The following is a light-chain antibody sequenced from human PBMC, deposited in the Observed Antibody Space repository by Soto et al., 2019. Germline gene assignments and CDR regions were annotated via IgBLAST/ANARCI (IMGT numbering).Light chain of an antibody. CDR1: QSVSFY. CDR2: DTS. J-gene: IGKJ4*01. V-gene: IGKV3-11*01. CDR3: QQRNDWPLAT. Sequence: PGERATLSCRASQSVSFYLAWYQQKPGQAPRLLIYDTSKRAPGIPARFSGSGSGTDFTLTITSVEPEDFAVYYCQQRNDWPLATFGGGTKVEIK.